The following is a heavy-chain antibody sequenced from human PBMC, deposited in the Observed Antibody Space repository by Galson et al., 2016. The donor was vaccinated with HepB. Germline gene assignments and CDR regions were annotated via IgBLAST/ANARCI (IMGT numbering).Heavy chain of an antibody. D-gene: IGHD3-10*01. Sequence: SLRLSCAASGFTFSDYYMAWVRQAPGKGLEWVSHMSPSSAYSKYTDYVKGRFSISRDNANNSLYLHMDRLRDEDTAVYFCARGKTRGIMDWYFDLWGRGTLISVSS. V-gene: IGHV3-11*06. J-gene: IGHJ2*01. CDR2: MSPSSAYS. CDR3: ARGKTRGIMDWYFDL. CDR1: GFTFSDYY.